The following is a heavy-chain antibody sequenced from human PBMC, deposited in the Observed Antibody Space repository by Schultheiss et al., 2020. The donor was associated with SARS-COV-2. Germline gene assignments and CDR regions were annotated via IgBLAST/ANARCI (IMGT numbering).Heavy chain of an antibody. J-gene: IGHJ3*02. CDR3: ARPFIDAFDI. Sequence: GESLKISCAASGFTFSSYWMHWVRQAPGKGLVWVSRINSDGSSTSYADSVKGRFTISRDNAKNTLYLQMNSLRAEDTAVYYYARPFIDAFDIWGQGTMVTVSS. V-gene: IGHV3-74*01. CDR1: GFTFSSYW. CDR2: INSDGSST.